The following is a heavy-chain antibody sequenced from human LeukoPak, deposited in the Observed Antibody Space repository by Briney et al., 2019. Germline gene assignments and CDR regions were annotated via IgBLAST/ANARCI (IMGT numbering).Heavy chain of an antibody. CDR3: AKDRGIAAAYWYFDL. CDR1: GFTFHDNA. Sequence: QPGGSLRLSCAASGFTFHDNAMHWVRRAPGKGLEWVSLISGDGGRTYNADSVKGRFTISRDNSKSSLYLQMNSLRTEDTALYYCAKDRGIAAAYWYFDLWGRGTLVTVSS. D-gene: IGHD6-13*01. CDR2: ISGDGGRT. V-gene: IGHV3-43*02. J-gene: IGHJ2*01.